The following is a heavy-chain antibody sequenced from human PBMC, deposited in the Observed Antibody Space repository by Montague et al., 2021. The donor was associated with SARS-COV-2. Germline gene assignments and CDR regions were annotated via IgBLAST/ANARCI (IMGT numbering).Heavy chain of an antibody. J-gene: IGHJ6*02. Sequence: SETLSLTCAVYGGSLSGYYWSWIRQPPGEGLEWIAEISHSGSTSYNPSLKSRVTISVDTSKSQFSLKLSSATAADTAVYYCVRVPYRLLFVPRYYGMDAWGQGTTVTVSS. D-gene: IGHD2-2*01. CDR3: VRVPYRLLFVPRYYGMDA. CDR1: GGSLSGYY. V-gene: IGHV4-34*01. CDR2: ISHSGST.